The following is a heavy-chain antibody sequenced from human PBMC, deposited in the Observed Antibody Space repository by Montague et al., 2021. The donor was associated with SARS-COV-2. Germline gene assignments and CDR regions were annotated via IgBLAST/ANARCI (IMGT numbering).Heavy chain of an antibody. V-gene: IGHV3-48*03. D-gene: IGHD3-3*01. J-gene: IGHJ6*02. CDR1: GFTFSSYE. CDR3: AREPRETGSDWYYVFWSGYSLPRGYYYYGMDV. CDR2: ISSSGSTI. Sequence: SLRLSCAASGFTFSSYEMNWVRQAPGKGLEWVSYISSSGSTIYYADSVKGRFTISRDNAKNSLYLQMNSLRAEDTAVYYCAREPRETGSDWYYVFWSGYSLPRGYYYYGMDVWGQGTTVTVSS.